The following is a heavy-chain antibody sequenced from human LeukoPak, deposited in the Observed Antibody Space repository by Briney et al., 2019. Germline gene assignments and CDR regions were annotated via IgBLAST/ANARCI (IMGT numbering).Heavy chain of an antibody. CDR2: IYYSGRT. J-gene: IGHJ4*02. D-gene: IGHD3-10*01. V-gene: IGHV4-59*01. CDR1: GGSISSYY. Sequence: PSETLSLTCTVSGGSISSYYWSWIRQPPGKGLEWIGYIYYSGRTNYNPSLKSRVTISVDTSKNQFSLKLSSVTAADTAVYYCAITKGDSGAFDYWGQGTLVTVSS. CDR3: AITKGDSGAFDY.